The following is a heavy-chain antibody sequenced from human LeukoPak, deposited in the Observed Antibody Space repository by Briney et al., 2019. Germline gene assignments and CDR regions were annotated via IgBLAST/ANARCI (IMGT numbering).Heavy chain of an antibody. CDR1: RFTVRSNY. Sequence: GSLRLSCAASRFTVRSNYMSWVRQAPGKGLEWVSVIYSGGRTYYADAVKGRFTISRDNPRNTLYMQMNSLRAEDTALYYCAIMHPYYDGSGYWVQWGQGTLVTVSS. V-gene: IGHV3-53*01. CDR3: AIMHPYYDGSGYWVQ. CDR2: IYSGGRT. D-gene: IGHD3-22*01. J-gene: IGHJ4*02.